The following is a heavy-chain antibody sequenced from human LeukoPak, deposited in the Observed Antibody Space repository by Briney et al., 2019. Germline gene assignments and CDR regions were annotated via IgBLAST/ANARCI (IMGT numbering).Heavy chain of an antibody. D-gene: IGHD2-2*01. J-gene: IGHJ4*02. CDR1: GYTFTSYG. V-gene: IGHV1-18*01. Sequence: ASVKVSCKASGYTFTSYGISWVRQAPGQGLEWMGWISAYNGNTNYAQKLQGRVTMTTDTSTSTACMELRSLRSDDTAVYYCARGRGDIVVVPAAIWPLADYWGQGTLVTVSS. CDR2: ISAYNGNT. CDR3: ARGRGDIVVVPAAIWPLADY.